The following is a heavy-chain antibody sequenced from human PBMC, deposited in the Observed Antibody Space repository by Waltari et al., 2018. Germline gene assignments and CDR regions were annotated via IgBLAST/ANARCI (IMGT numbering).Heavy chain of an antibody. CDR3: ARHSSSSGWYADY. D-gene: IGHD6-19*01. J-gene: IGHJ4*02. V-gene: IGHV4-39*07. CDR1: GGSISSSSYY. CDR2: ISYSGST. Sequence: QLQLQESGPGLVKPSETLSLTCTVSGGSISSSSYYWGWIRQPPGKGLEWIGSISYSGSTYYNPSLKSRVTISVDTSKNQFSLKLSSVTAADTAVYYCARHSSSSGWYADYWGQGTLVTVSS.